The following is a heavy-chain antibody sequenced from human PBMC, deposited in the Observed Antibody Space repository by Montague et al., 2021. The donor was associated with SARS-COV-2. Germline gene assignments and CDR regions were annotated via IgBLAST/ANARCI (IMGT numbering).Heavy chain of an antibody. CDR3: ARDSRTDFDWLFPDSGSYYYYMDV. Sequence: SETLSLTCTVSGGSISSYYWSWIRQPPGKGLEWIGYIYYSGSTNYNPSLKSRVTISVDTSKNQFPLKLSSVTVADTAVYYCARDSRTDFDWLFPDSGSYYYYMDVWGKGTTVTVSS. J-gene: IGHJ6*03. V-gene: IGHV4-59*01. CDR2: IYYSGST. CDR1: GGSISSYY. D-gene: IGHD3-9*01.